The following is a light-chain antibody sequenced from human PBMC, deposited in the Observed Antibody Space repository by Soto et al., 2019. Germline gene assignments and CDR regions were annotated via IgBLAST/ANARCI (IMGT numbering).Light chain of an antibody. CDR1: QSVLYRSNNKNY. J-gene: IGKJ1*01. CDR2: WAS. Sequence: DIVMTQSPDSLAVSLGERATINCKSSQSVLYRSNNKNYLAWYQQKPGQPPKLLIYWASTRESGVPDRFSGSGSETDFTLTISSLQAEDVAVYYCQEYFSNLEWTFGQGTKVEIK. V-gene: IGKV4-1*01. CDR3: QEYFSNLEWT.